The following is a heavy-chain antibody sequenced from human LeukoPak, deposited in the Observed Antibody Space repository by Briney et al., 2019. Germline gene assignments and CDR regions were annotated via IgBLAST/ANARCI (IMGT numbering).Heavy chain of an antibody. J-gene: IGHJ4*02. CDR3: ARVNYDFWSGYSHTYFDY. CDR1: GGSISSGSYY. CDR2: IYYSGST. Sequence: SETLSLTCTVSGGSISSGSYYWSWIRQPPGKGLEWIGYIYYSGSTNYNPSLKSRVTISVDTSKNQFSLKLSSVTAADTAVYYCARVNYDFWSGYSHTYFDYWGQGTLVTVSS. D-gene: IGHD3-3*01. V-gene: IGHV4-61*01.